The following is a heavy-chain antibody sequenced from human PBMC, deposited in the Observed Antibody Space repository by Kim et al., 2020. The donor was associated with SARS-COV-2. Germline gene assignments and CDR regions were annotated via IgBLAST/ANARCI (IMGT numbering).Heavy chain of an antibody. CDR1: GFTVSSNY. V-gene: IGHV3-53*01. Sequence: GGSLRLSCAASGFTVSSNYMSWVRQAPGKGLEWVSVIYSGGSTYYADSVKGRFTISRDNSKNTLYLQMNSLRAEDTAVYYCARGLGGSYYDMGSAGWYYFDYWGQGTLVTVSS. CDR3: ARGLGGSYYDMGSAGWYYFDY. D-gene: IGHD1-26*01. CDR2: IYSGGST. J-gene: IGHJ4*02.